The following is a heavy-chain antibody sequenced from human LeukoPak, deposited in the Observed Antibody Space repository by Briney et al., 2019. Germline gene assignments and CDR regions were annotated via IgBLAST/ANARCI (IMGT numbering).Heavy chain of an antibody. Sequence: PGGSLRLSCAASGFTFSSYAMSWVRQAPGKGLEWVSAIIGSGGSTYYADSVKGRFTISRDNSKNTLYLQMNSLRAEDTAVYYCAKSYSTITYGSGAGRITEVSPSGYFDYWGQGTLVTVSS. CDR1: GFTFSSYA. J-gene: IGHJ4*02. D-gene: IGHD3-10*01. CDR2: IIGSGGST. CDR3: AKSYSTITYGSGAGRITEVSPSGYFDY. V-gene: IGHV3-23*01.